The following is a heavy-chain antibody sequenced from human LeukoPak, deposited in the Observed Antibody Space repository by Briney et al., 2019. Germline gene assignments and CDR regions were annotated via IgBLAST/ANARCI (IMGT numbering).Heavy chain of an antibody. CDR1: GDSIGSYS. CDR3: ARGVDTALISGEYNFFDP. CDR2: VYGSGST. D-gene: IGHD5-18*01. J-gene: IGHJ5*02. Sequence: PSETLSLTCTVSGDSIGSYSWNWIRQAAGEGLEWIGRVYGSGSTNYSPSLNSRVTMSVDTSKSQLYLNLTSATAADTAVYYCARGVDTALISGEYNFFDPWGQGILVTVSS. V-gene: IGHV4-4*07.